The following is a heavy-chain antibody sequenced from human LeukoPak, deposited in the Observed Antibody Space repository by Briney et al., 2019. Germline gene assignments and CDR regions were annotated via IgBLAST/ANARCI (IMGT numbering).Heavy chain of an antibody. CDR1: GFTFSSYS. CDR2: ISSSSSYI. J-gene: IGHJ4*02. V-gene: IGHV3-21*01. CDR3: ARDGSGSYTLDY. Sequence: PGGSLRLSCAASGFTFSSYSMNWVRQAPGKGLEWVSSISSSSSYIYYADSVKGRLIISRDNAKNSLYLQMNSLRAEDTAVYYCARDGSGSYTLDYWGQGTLVTVSS. D-gene: IGHD3-10*01.